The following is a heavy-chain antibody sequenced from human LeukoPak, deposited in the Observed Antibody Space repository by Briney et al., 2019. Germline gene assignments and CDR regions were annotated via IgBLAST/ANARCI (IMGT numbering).Heavy chain of an antibody. CDR3: ARDEGSSSGFDY. J-gene: IGHJ4*02. D-gene: IGHD3-10*01. CDR1: GGSFSGYY. V-gene: IGHV4-59*01. Sequence: SETLSLTCAVYGGSFSGYYWSWIRQPPGKGLEWIGYIYYSGSTNYNPSLKSRVTISVDTSKNQFSLKLSSVTAADTAVYYCARDEGSSSGFDYWGQGTLVTVSS. CDR2: IYYSGST.